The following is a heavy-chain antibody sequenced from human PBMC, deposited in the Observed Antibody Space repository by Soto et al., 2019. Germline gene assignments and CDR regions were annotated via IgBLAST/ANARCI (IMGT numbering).Heavy chain of an antibody. Sequence: SETLSLTCSVSNGSISGFYWTWIRQPPGKILEWIGYIHYSGRTDYNPSLTSRATMSVDTSKNQFSLNLKPITAADTAVYYCVRVGVGIGNHFDSWGRRTLVTVSS. D-gene: IGHD1-26*01. J-gene: IGHJ4*02. V-gene: IGHV4-59*12. CDR2: IHYSGRT. CDR3: VRVGVGIGNHFDS. CDR1: NGSISGFY.